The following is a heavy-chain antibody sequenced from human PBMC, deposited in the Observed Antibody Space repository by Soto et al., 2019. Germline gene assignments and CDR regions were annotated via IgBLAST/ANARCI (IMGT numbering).Heavy chain of an antibody. CDR1: GYTFTSYD. CDR3: ARGGTNRIRYYDFWSGYYTDNWFDP. CDR2: MNPNSVNT. Sequence: ASVKVSCKASGYTFTSYDINWVRQATGQGLEWMGWMNPNSVNTGYAQKFQGRVTMTRNTSISTAYMELSSLRSEDTAVYYCARGGTNRIRYYDFWSGYYTDNWFDPWGQGTLVTVSS. V-gene: IGHV1-8*01. J-gene: IGHJ5*02. D-gene: IGHD3-3*01.